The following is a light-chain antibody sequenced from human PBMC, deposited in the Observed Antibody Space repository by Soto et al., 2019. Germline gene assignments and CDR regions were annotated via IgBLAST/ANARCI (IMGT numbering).Light chain of an antibody. CDR3: QQYGYSPIT. Sequence: IVCTRSAVPLSFSRGGIGGVCSIASQSVSSSHLAWYQHKPGQAPRLLIYAASSRATGSPDRFSGGGSGTDFTLTISRLEPEDFAVYYCQQYGYSPITFGQGTRLEIK. CDR1: QSVSSSH. V-gene: IGKV3-20*01. CDR2: AAS. J-gene: IGKJ5*01.